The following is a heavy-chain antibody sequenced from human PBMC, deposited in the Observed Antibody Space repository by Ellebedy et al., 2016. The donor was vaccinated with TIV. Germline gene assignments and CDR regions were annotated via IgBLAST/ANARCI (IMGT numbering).Heavy chain of an antibody. CDR2: ISGSGGST. V-gene: IGHV3-23*01. J-gene: IGHJ4*02. CDR1: GFTFSSYA. D-gene: IGHD2-15*01. Sequence: GESLKISXAASGFTFSSYAMSWVRQAPGKGLEWVSAISGSGGSTYYADSVKGRFTISRDNSKNTLYLQMNSLRAEDTAVYYCARVGSVVAATRPFDYWGQGTLVTVSS. CDR3: ARVGSVVAATRPFDY.